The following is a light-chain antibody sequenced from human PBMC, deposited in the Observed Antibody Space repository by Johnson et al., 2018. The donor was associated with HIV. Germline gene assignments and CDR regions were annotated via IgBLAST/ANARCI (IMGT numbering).Light chain of an antibody. CDR2: ENN. CDR1: SSNVGSSF. Sequence: QSVLTQPPSVSAAPGQTVTISCSGSSSNVGSSFVSWYRQVPGTAPKLLIYENNKRPSGIPDRFSGSKSGTSATMGITGLQTGDEADYYCGTWDSRLSAGGFGTGTKVTVL. V-gene: IGLV1-51*02. J-gene: IGLJ1*01. CDR3: GTWDSRLSAGG.